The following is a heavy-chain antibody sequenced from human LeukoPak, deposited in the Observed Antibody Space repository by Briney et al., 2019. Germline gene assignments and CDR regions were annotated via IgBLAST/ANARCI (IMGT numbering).Heavy chain of an antibody. CDR1: GGSISSGGYS. CDR2: IYYSGST. J-gene: IGHJ4*02. V-gene: IGHV4-30-4*07. D-gene: IGHD3-9*01. Sequence: SETLSLTCAVSGGSISSGGYSWSWIRQPPGKGLEWIGYIYYSGSTYYNPSLKSRVTVSVDTSKNQFSLKLSSVTAADTAVYNCAMSSYYDILTAFDYWGQGTLVTVSS. CDR3: AMSSYYDILTAFDY.